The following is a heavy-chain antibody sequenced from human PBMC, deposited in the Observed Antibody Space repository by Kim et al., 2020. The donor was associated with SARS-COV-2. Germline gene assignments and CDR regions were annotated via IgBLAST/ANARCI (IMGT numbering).Heavy chain of an antibody. CDR1: GFTFDDYA. V-gene: IGHV3-43*02. CDR3: AKTRGRIVATEAPAYYYCGMDV. CDR2: ISGDGGST. Sequence: GGSLRLSCAASGFTFDDYAMHWVRQAPGKGLEWVSLISGDGGSTYYADSVKGRFTISRDNSKNSLYLQMNSLRTEDTALYYCAKTRGRIVATEAPAYYYCGMDVWGQGTTVTVSS. D-gene: IGHD5-12*01. J-gene: IGHJ6*02.